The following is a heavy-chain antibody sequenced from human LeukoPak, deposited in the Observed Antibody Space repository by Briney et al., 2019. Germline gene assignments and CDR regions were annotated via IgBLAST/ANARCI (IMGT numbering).Heavy chain of an antibody. CDR1: GGSISSGDYY. CDR2: IYYSGST. D-gene: IGHD6-13*01. CDR3: ARGGGYSSSLGDY. Sequence: NPSQTLSLTCTVSGGSISSGDYYWSWIRQPPGKGLEWIGYIYYSGSTYYNPSLKSRVTISVDTSKNQFSLKLSSVTAADTAVYYCARGGGYSSSLGDYWGQGTLVTVSS. V-gene: IGHV4-30-4*01. J-gene: IGHJ4*02.